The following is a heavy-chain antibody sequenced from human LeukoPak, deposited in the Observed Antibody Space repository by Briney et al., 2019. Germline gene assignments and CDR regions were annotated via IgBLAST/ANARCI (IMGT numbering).Heavy chain of an antibody. J-gene: IGHJ4*02. CDR3: AREITSGDYSDY. CDR1: GGSISSSSYY. Sequence: PSETLSLTCTVSGGSISSSSYYWGWIRQPPGQGLEWIGSIYYSGGTYYNPSLKSRVTISVDTSKNQFSLKLSSVTAADTAVYYCAREITSGDYSDYWGQGTLVTVSS. CDR2: IYYSGGT. V-gene: IGHV4-39*02. D-gene: IGHD3-16*01.